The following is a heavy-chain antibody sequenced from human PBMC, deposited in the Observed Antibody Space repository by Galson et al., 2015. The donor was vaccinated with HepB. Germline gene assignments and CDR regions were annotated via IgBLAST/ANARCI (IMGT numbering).Heavy chain of an antibody. D-gene: IGHD7-27*01. Sequence: CAISGDSVSGYSVGWNWIRQSPSRGLEWLGRTYYRSKWSTDYAVSVKSRITINPDTSKNQFSLQPNSVTPEDTAVYYCAKSIHLGRGFDSWGQGTLVTVSS. CDR3: AKSIHLGRGFDS. CDR1: GDSVSGYSVG. CDR2: TYYRSKWST. V-gene: IGHV6-1*01. J-gene: IGHJ4*02.